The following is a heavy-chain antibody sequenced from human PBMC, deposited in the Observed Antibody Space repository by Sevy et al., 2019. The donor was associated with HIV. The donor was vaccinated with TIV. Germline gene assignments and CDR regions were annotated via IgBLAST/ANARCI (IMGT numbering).Heavy chain of an antibody. CDR2: ISWNSVNI. CDR1: GFSFDDYA. J-gene: IGHJ6*02. V-gene: IGHV3-9*01. Sequence: GGSLRLSCAASGFSFDDYAMHWVRQPPGKGLEWVSSISWNSVNIVYADSVKGRFTISRDDAKNFVYLQMNSLGPEDTALYYCAKGATTIRLGGLGVWGQGTTVTVSS. D-gene: IGHD5-12*01. CDR3: AKGATTIRLGGLGV.